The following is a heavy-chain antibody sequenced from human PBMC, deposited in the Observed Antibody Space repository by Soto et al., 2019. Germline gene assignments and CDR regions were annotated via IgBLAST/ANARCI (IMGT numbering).Heavy chain of an antibody. V-gene: IGHV3-7*01. CDR3: TCDTAYTPY. D-gene: IGHD3-16*01. CDR1: GFTFSSLW. CDR2: IKQDGSQK. J-gene: IGHJ4*02. Sequence: GGSLRLSCAASGFTFSSLWMGWVRRAPGKGLEWVANIKQDGSQKNYVDSVKGRFTISRDNAKNSLYLQMNSLRADDTAVYYCTCDTAYTPYWGRGTLVTVSS.